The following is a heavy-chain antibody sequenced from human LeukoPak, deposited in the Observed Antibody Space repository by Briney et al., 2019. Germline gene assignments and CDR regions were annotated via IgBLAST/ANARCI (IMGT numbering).Heavy chain of an antibody. J-gene: IGHJ4*02. CDR1: GFTFSSSS. V-gene: IGHV3-21*01. CDR2: ISSSSSYI. D-gene: IGHD4-17*01. Sequence: GGSLRLSCAASGFTFSSSSLNWVRQAPGKGLEWVSSISSSSSYIYYADSVKGRFTISRDNAKNSLYLQMNSLRAEDTAVYYCARVPFADYGDEDYFDYWGQGTLVTVSS. CDR3: ARVPFADYGDEDYFDY.